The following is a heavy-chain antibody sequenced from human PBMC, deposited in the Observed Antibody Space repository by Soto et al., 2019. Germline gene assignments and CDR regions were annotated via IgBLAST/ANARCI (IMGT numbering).Heavy chain of an antibody. CDR3: ARTAATDTWYYFDY. J-gene: IGHJ4*02. CDR1: GFSLSTGGMC. CDR2: IDWDDDN. Sequence: SGPTLVNPTQTLTLTCTVSGFSLSTGGMCVSWIRQPPGKALEWLARIDWDDDNFYSTSLKTRLTISKDTSKNQVVLTMFNMGPVDTATYYCARTAATDTWYYFDYWGQGTRVTVSS. D-gene: IGHD6-13*01. V-gene: IGHV2-70*17.